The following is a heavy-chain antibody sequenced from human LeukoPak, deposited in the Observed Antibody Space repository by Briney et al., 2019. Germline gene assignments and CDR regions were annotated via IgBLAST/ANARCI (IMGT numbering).Heavy chain of an antibody. J-gene: IGHJ4*02. CDR3: ARDFGYYDSSGYYGFDY. D-gene: IGHD3-22*01. CDR1: GGSISSSSYY. Sequence: SETLSLTCTVSGGSISSSSYYWGWIRQPPGKGLEWIGSIYYSGSTYYNPSLKSRVTISVDTSKNQFSLKLSSVTAADTAVYYCARDFGYYDSSGYYGFDYWGQGTLVTVSS. V-gene: IGHV4-39*07. CDR2: IYYSGST.